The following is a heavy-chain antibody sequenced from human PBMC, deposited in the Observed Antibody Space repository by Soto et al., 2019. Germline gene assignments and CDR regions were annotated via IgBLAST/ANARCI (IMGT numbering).Heavy chain of an antibody. CDR3: ARDHCTNGVCYGGYYFDY. D-gene: IGHD2-8*01. Sequence: PGGSLRLSCAASGFTFSDYYMSWIRQAPGKGLEWVSYISSSGSTIYYADSVKGRFTISRDNAKNSLYLQMNSLRAEDTAVYYCARDHCTNGVCYGGYYFDYWGQGTLVTVSS. V-gene: IGHV3-11*01. J-gene: IGHJ4*02. CDR2: ISSSGSTI. CDR1: GFTFSDYY.